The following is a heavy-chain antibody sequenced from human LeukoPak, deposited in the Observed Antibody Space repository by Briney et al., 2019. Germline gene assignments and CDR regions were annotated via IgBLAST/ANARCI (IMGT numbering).Heavy chain of an antibody. J-gene: IGHJ4*02. Sequence: GGSLRLSCAASGFTFSSYEMNWVRQAPGKGLEWVSYISSSGSTIYYADSVKGRFTISRDKSKNTLYLQMNSLRAEDTAVYYCAKGLAVDGHFDYWGQGTLVTVSS. CDR2: ISSSGSTI. V-gene: IGHV3-48*03. D-gene: IGHD6-19*01. CDR3: AKGLAVDGHFDY. CDR1: GFTFSSYE.